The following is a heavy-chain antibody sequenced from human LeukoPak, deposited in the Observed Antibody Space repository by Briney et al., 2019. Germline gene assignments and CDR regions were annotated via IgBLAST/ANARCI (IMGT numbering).Heavy chain of an antibody. D-gene: IGHD3-22*01. CDR3: ARDGLATRSPAYYDSSGYYPDDAFDI. CDR1: GGTFSSYA. V-gene: IGHV1-69*13. J-gene: IGHJ3*02. CDR2: IIPIFRTA. Sequence: GASVKVSCKASGGTFSSYAISWVRQAPGHGLEWMGGIIPIFRTANYAQKFQGRVTITADESTSTAYMELSSLRSEDTAVYYCARDGLATRSPAYYDSSGYYPDDAFDIWGQGTMVAVSS.